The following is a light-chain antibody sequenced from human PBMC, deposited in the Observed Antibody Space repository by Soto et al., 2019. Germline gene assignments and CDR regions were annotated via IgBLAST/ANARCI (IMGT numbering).Light chain of an antibody. Sequence: EIVLTQSPATLSLSPGERATLSCRASQSVNSYLAWYQQKPGQAPRLLIYEGSKRATGIPARFSGSGSGTDFTLTISRLEHEDFAFYYWQHRYNWPATFGQGTKVEI. J-gene: IGKJ2*01. CDR1: QSVNSY. CDR3: QHRYNWPAT. V-gene: IGKV3-11*01. CDR2: EGS.